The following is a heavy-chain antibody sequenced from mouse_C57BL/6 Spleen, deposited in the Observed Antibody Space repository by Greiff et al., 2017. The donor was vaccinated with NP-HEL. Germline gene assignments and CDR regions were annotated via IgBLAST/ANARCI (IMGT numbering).Heavy chain of an antibody. Sequence: QVQLQQPGSELVKPGASVKMSCKASGYTFTSYWITWVKQRPGQGLEWIGDINPSNGSTNYNEQFKSQATLTVDTSSSTAYMQLSSLTSEDSAVYYCATYDSRDECFAYWGQGTLVTVSA. D-gene: IGHD1-1*01. CDR1: GYTFTSYW. CDR3: ATYDSRDECFAY. V-gene: IGHV1-55*01. CDR2: INPSNGST. J-gene: IGHJ3*01.